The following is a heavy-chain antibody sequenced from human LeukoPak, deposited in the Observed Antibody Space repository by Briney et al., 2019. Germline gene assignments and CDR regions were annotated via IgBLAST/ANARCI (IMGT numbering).Heavy chain of an antibody. CDR1: GLTFSTYT. V-gene: IGHV3-23*01. CDR3: AKERQAGDYFTSDY. J-gene: IGHJ4*02. D-gene: IGHD4-17*01. Sequence: PSGGSLRLSCAASGLTFSTYTMSWVRQAPGKGLEWVSAVNGGGNTWYAGSVKGRFTISRDNSKNTLYLQMNSLRAEDTAMYYCAKERQAGDYFTSDYWGLGTLVTVSS. CDR2: VNGGGNT.